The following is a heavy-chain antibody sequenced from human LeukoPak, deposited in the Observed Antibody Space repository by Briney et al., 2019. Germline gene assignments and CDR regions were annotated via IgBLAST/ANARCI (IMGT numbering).Heavy chain of an antibody. J-gene: IGHJ4*02. D-gene: IGHD3-3*01. CDR1: GFTFSSYW. CDR3: ARYRGYYDFWSGSDY. Sequence: GGSLRLSCAASGFTFSSYWMSWVRQAPGKGLEWVANIKQDGSEKYYVDSVKGRFTISRDNAKNSLYLQMNSPRAEDTAVYYCARYRGYYDFWSGSDYWGQGTLVTVSS. V-gene: IGHV3-7*01. CDR2: IKQDGSEK.